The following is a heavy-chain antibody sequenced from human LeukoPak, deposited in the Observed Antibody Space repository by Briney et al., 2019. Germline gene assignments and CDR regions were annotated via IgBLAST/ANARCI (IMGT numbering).Heavy chain of an antibody. D-gene: IGHD6-13*01. CDR1: GGSFSGYY. CDR3: ARDSIAAAGTARTYWYFDL. J-gene: IGHJ2*01. Sequence: SETLSLTCAVYGGSFSGYYWSWIRQPPGEGLEWIGEINHSGSTNYNPSLKSRVTISVDTSKNQFSLKLSSVTAADTAVYYCARDSIAAAGTARTYWYFDLWGRGTLVTVSS. V-gene: IGHV4-34*01. CDR2: INHSGST.